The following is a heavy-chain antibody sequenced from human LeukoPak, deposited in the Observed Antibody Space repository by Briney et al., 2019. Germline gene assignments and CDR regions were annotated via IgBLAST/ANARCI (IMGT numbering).Heavy chain of an antibody. CDR3: AKLGTYWYFDL. CDR2: ISGRGAGT. D-gene: IGHD7-27*01. Sequence: GGSLRLSCAASGFTFNLYGMTWVRQPPGKGLESVSGISGRGAGTYYADSVKGRSTISRDNSKSALFLQMNSLRAEDTAVYFCAKLGTYWYFDLWGRGTLVTVSS. CDR1: GFTFNLYG. J-gene: IGHJ2*01. V-gene: IGHV3-23*01.